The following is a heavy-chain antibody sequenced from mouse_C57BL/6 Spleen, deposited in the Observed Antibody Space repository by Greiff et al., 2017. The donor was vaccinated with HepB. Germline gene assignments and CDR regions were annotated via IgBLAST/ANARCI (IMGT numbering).Heavy chain of an antibody. CDR1: GYAFSSYW. CDR2: IYPGDGDT. D-gene: IGHD1-1*01. CDR3: ARKIGYYGSIYFDY. Sequence: VKLVESGAELVKPGASVKISCKASGYAFSSYWMNWVKQRPGKGLEWIGQIYPGDGDTNYNGKFKGKATLTADKSSSTAYMQLSSLTSEDSAVYLCARKIGYYGSIYFDYWGQGTTLTVSS. V-gene: IGHV1-80*01. J-gene: IGHJ2*01.